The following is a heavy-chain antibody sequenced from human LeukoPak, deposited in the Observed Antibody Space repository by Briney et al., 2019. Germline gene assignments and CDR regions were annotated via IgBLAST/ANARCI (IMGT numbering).Heavy chain of an antibody. D-gene: IGHD3-22*01. V-gene: IGHV3-48*03. CDR1: GFTFSSYE. CDR2: ISSSGSTI. Sequence: GGSLRLSCAASGFTFSSYEMNWVRQAPGKGLEWVSYISSSGSTIYYADSVKGRFTISRDNAKNSLYLQMNSLRAEDTAVYYCARYQTYYYDSSGSYYFDYWGQGTLVTVSS. CDR3: ARYQTYYYDSSGSYYFDY. J-gene: IGHJ4*02.